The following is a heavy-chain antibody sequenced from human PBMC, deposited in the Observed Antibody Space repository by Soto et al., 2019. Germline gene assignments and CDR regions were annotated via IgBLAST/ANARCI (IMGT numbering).Heavy chain of an antibody. CDR3: ARCFPNPHTSTWFDP. Sequence: QVQLQESGPGLVKPSQTLSLTCTVSGGSISSGGYYWSWIRQHPGKGLEWIGYIYYSGSTYYNPSLKSRVTISVDTSKNQFSLKLSSVTAADTAVYYFARCFPNPHTSTWFDPWGQGTLVTVSS. CDR2: IYYSGST. J-gene: IGHJ5*02. CDR1: GGSISSGGYY. V-gene: IGHV4-31*03.